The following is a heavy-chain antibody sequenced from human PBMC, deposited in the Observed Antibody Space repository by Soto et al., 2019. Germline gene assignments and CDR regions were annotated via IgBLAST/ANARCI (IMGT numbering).Heavy chain of an antibody. Sequence: EVQLVESGGGLVQPGGSLRLSCAASGFTFGNYWMTWVRQAPGKGLEWVANIKGDGSAKSSLDSVRGRFTVCRDNAENSLFLQMNILRAEDTARYYCARDVSPGSSGYSVDAVDMWGQGTMVTVS. V-gene: IGHV3-7*05. J-gene: IGHJ3*02. CDR3: ARDVSPGSSGYSVDAVDM. D-gene: IGHD6-25*01. CDR1: GFTFGNYW. CDR2: IKGDGSAK.